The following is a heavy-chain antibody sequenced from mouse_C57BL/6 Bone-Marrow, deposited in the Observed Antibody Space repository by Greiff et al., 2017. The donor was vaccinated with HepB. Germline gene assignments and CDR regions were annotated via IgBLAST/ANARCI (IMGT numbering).Heavy chain of an antibody. CDR1: GYTFTCYF. V-gene: IGHV1-64*01. Sequence: QVQLQQPGAELVKPGASVTLSCKASGYTFTCYFMHWVKPRPGHGLEWIGMIHPNSGSTNYNEKFKSKATLSVDKSSSTAYMQLSSLTSEDSAVYYCAELGPYFDYWGQGTTLTVSS. D-gene: IGHD4-1*01. J-gene: IGHJ2*01. CDR2: IHPNSGST. CDR3: AELGPYFDY.